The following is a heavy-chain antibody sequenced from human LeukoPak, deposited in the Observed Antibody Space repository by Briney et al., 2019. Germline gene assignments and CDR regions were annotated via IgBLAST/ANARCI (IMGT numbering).Heavy chain of an antibody. D-gene: IGHD6-13*01. V-gene: IGHV3-66*01. CDR2: IYSGGST. CDR3: ARAEGTAAAGTYSLGY. Sequence: EGSLRLSCAASGFTVSSNYMSWVRQAPGKGLEWVSVIYSGGSTYYADSVKGRFTISRDNSKNTLYLQMNSLRAEDTAVYYCARAEGTAAAGTYSLGYWGQGTLVTVSS. CDR1: GFTVSSNY. J-gene: IGHJ4*02.